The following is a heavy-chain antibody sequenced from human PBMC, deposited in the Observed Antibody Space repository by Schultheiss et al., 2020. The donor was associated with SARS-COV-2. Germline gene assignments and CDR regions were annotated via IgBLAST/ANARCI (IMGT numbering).Heavy chain of an antibody. D-gene: IGHD3-10*01. J-gene: IGHJ4*02. Sequence: GGSLRLSCAASGFTFSSYSMNWVRQAPGKGLEWVSGISWNSGSIGYADSVKGRFTISRDNAKNSLYLQMNSLRAEDTAVYYCARLRGSGSYSEEGVFDYWGQGTLVTVSS. CDR2: ISWNSGSI. CDR3: ARLRGSGSYSEEGVFDY. CDR1: GFTFSSYS. V-gene: IGHV3-48*04.